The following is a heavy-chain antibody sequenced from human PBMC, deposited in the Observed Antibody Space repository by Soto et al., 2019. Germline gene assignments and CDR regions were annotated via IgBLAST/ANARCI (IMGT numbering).Heavy chain of an antibody. Sequence: QVYLQESGPGLVRPSETLSLTCSVSGGSTTTYWWSWIRQPPGKGLEWVGYIFYSGTTKYNPSLRSRVAISMDMSRNPSSLRLQSVASADTALSFCARLPLSGLGSNDGSWFDPWGQGTMVTVSS. CDR3: ARLPLSGLGSNDGSWFDP. D-gene: IGHD3-16*01. CDR1: GGSTTTYW. J-gene: IGHJ5*02. CDR2: IFYSGTT. V-gene: IGHV4-59*01.